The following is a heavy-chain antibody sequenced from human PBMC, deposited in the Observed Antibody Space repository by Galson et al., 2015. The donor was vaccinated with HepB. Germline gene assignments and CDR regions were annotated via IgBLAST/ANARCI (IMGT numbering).Heavy chain of an antibody. J-gene: IGHJ6*02. CDR2: IDPSDSYT. D-gene: IGHD7-27*01. CDR3: ARLNWDLYYYYGMDV. Sequence: QSGAEVKKPGESLRISCKGSGYSFTSYWISWVRQMPGKGLEWMGRIDPSDSYTNYSPSFQGHVTISADKSISTAYLQWSSLKASDTAMYYCARLNWDLYYYYGMDVWGQGTTVTVSS. CDR1: GYSFTSYW. V-gene: IGHV5-10-1*01.